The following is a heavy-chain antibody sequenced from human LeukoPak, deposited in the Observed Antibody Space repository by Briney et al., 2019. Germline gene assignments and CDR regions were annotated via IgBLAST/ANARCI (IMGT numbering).Heavy chain of an antibody. Sequence: GGSLRLSCAASGFTFDDYAMHWVRQAPGKGLEWVSLISWDGGSTYYADSVKGRFTISRDNSKNPLYLQMNSLRAEDTALYYCAKDMEYCSGGSCYGDGGAFDIWGQGTMVTVSS. CDR1: GFTFDDYA. V-gene: IGHV3-43D*03. D-gene: IGHD2-15*01. J-gene: IGHJ3*02. CDR2: ISWDGGST. CDR3: AKDMEYCSGGSCYGDGGAFDI.